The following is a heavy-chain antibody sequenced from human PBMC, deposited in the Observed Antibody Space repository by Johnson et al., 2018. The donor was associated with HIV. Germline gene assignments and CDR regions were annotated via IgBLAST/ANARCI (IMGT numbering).Heavy chain of an antibody. D-gene: IGHD3-22*01. CDR3: AREIDSSGDYADAFDI. Sequence: VQLVESGGGLVQPGRSLRLSCAASGFTFGDYAMHWVRQAPGKGLEWVSVICFDSASIGYADSVKGRFTISRDNSKNTLYLQMNSLRAEDTALYYCAREIDSSGDYADAFDIWGQGTLVTVSS. V-gene: IGHV3-9*01. J-gene: IGHJ3*02. CDR2: ICFDSASI. CDR1: GFTFGDYA.